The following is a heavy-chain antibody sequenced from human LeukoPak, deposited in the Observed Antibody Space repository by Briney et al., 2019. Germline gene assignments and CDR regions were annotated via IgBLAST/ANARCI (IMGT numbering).Heavy chain of an antibody. V-gene: IGHV4-34*01. J-gene: IGHJ4*02. CDR3: ARDPDTAMVIPLTRRLDY. D-gene: IGHD5-18*01. CDR1: GGSFSGYY. CDR2: INHSRST. Sequence: SETLSLTCAVYGGSFSGYYWSWIRQPPGKGLEWIGEINHSRSTNYNPSLKSRVTISVDTSKSQFSLKLSSVTAADTAVYYCARDPDTAMVIPLTRRLDYWGQGTLVTVSS.